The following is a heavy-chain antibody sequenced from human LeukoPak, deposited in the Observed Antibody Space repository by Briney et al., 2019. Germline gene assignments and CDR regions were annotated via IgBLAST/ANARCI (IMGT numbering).Heavy chain of an antibody. CDR2: IYYSGST. J-gene: IGHJ3*02. CDR3: AREGSRESEIAFDI. CDR1: GGSISSYY. V-gene: IGHV4-59*01. Sequence: SETLSLTCTVSGGSISSYYWSWIRQPPGKGLEWIGYIYYSGSTNYNPSLKSRVTISVDTSKNQFSLKLSSVTAADTAVYYCAREGSRESEIAFDIWGQGTMVTVSS. D-gene: IGHD3-10*01.